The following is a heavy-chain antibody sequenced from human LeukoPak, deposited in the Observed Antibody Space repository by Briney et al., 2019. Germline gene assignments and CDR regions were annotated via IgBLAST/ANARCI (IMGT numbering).Heavy chain of an antibody. J-gene: IGHJ4*02. V-gene: IGHV1-69*05. CDR2: IIPIFGTA. D-gene: IGHD6-19*01. CDR1: GGTLSSYA. CDR3: ARGLPSSGLVY. Sequence: SVKVSCKASGGTLSSYAISWVRQAPGQGLEWMGRIIPIFGTANYAQKFQGRVTITTDESTSTAYMELSNLRSEDTAVYYCARGLPSSGLVYWGQGTLVTVSS.